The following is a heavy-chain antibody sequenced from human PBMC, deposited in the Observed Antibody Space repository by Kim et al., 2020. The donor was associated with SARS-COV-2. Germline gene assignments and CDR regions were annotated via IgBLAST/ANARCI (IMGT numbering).Heavy chain of an antibody. CDR3: ARALPDYYGSSGYDAFDI. D-gene: IGHD3-22*01. V-gene: IGHV4-39*06. J-gene: IGHJ3*02. Sequence: LKRRVTISVDTSKNQFALKLSSVTAADTAVYYCARALPDYYGSSGYDAFDIWGQGTMVTVSS.